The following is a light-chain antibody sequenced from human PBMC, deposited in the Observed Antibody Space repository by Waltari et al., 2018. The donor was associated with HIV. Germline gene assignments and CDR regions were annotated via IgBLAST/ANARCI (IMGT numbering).Light chain of an antibody. Sequence: QPPLTQSRSVSGSPGQSITISCTGTSNDVGAYNYVSWYQQHPGRAPKLLIFDLNRRPSGVPDRFSGSTSCNTASLPISGLQAEDDADYYCCSSAGRYTFVFGTGTKVTVL. V-gene: IGLV2-11*01. CDR1: SNDVGAYNY. CDR2: DLN. CDR3: CSSAGRYTFV. J-gene: IGLJ1*01.